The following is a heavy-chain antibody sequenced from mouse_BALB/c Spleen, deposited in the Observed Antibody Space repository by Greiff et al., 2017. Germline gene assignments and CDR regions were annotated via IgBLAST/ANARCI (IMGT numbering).Heavy chain of an antibody. CDR3: ARRGGDSSGYAWFAY. D-gene: IGHD3-2*01. Sequence: EVKLMESGPELVKPGASVKISCKASGYSFTGYYMHWVKQSHVKSLEWIGRINPYNGATSYNQNFKDKASLTVDKSSSTAYMELHSLTSEDSAVYYCARRGGDSSGYAWFAYWGQGTLVTVSA. CDR1: GYSFTGYY. V-gene: IGHV1-31*01. CDR2: INPYNGAT. J-gene: IGHJ3*01.